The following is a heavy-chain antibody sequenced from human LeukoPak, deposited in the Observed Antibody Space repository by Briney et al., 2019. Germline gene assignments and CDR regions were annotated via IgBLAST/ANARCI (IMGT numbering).Heavy chain of an antibody. V-gene: IGHV1-69*13. CDR2: IIPIFGTA. Sequence: SVKVSCKASGVTFTSYAISWVRQARGQGLEWMGGIIPIFGTANYAQKFQGRVTITADESTSTAYMELSSLRSEDTAVYYCASHHSRSWYDAVDYWGQGTLVTVSS. D-gene: IGHD6-13*01. J-gene: IGHJ4*02. CDR1: GVTFTSYA. CDR3: ASHHSRSWYDAVDY.